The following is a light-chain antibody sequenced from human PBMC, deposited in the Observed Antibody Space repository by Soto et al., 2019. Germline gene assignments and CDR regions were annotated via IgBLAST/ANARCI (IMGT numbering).Light chain of an antibody. CDR1: NIGRKS. CDR3: CSYVGRNTYV. Sequence: SYELTQPPSVSVAPGQTARITCGGNNIGRKSVHWYQQKPGQAPLLVVYDDSDRPSGIPERFSGSKSGNTASLTISGLRAEDEADYYCCSYVGRNTYVFGTGTKVTVL. V-gene: IGLV3-21*02. CDR2: DDS. J-gene: IGLJ1*01.